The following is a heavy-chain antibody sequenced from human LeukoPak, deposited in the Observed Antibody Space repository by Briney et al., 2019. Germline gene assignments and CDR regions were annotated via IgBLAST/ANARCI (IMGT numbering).Heavy chain of an antibody. V-gene: IGHV4-59*08. CDR2: IYYSGST. D-gene: IGHD3-10*01. CDR3: ARSTTYGPFDY. J-gene: IGHJ4*02. Sequence: SETLSLTCTVSGGSISSYYWSWIRQPPGKGLEWIGYIYYSGSTNYNPSLKSRVTISVDTSKNQFSLKLSSVTAADTAVYYCARSTTYGPFDYWGQGTLVTVSS. CDR1: GGSISSYY.